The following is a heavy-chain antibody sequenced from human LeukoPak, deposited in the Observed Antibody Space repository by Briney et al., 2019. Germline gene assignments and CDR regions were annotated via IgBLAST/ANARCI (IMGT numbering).Heavy chain of an antibody. CDR2: ISAYNGNT. CDR3: ARQWELLLNLVFDY. V-gene: IGHV1-18*01. D-gene: IGHD1-26*01. Sequence: ASVKVSCKASGYTFTSYGISWVRQAPGQGLEWMGWISAYNGNTNYAQKLQGRVTMTTDTSTSTAYMELRSLRSDDTALYYCARQWELLLNLVFDYWGQGTLVTVSS. J-gene: IGHJ4*02. CDR1: GYTFTSYG.